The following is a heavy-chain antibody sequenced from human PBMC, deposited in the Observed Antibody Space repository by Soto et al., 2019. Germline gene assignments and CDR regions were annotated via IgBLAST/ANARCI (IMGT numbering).Heavy chain of an antibody. CDR3: ARDSPYSSRWQTFDY. Sequence: EVQLVESGGGLVQPGGSLRLSCAASGFTVSSNYMSWVRQAPGKGLEWVSVIYSGGSTYYADSVKGRFTISRDNSKNKLYLQMNSLRAEHTAVYYCARDSPYSSRWQTFDYWGEGTLVTVSS. V-gene: IGHV3-66*01. CDR1: GFTVSSNY. D-gene: IGHD6-13*01. J-gene: IGHJ4*02. CDR2: IYSGGST.